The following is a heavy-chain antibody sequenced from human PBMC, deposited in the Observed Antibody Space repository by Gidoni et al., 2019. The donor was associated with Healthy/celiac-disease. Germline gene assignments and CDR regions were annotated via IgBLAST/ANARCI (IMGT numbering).Heavy chain of an antibody. CDR2: IDPSDSYT. D-gene: IGHD2-15*01. CDR1: GYSFTSYW. Sequence: EVQLVQSGAEVKKPGESLRISCKGSGYSFTSYWISWVRQMPGKGLEWMGRIDPSDSYTNYSPSFQGHVTISADKSISTAYLQWSSLKASDTAMYYCARRGVANLYYYYGMDVWGQGTTVTVSS. J-gene: IGHJ6*02. V-gene: IGHV5-10-1*03. CDR3: ARRGVANLYYYYGMDV.